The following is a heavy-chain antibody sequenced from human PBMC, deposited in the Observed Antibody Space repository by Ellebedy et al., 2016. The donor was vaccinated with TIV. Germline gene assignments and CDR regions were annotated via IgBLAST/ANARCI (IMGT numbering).Heavy chain of an antibody. CDR1: GYTFTNYY. CDR3: ARDQYFGSGNYPGGNFDS. J-gene: IGHJ4*02. D-gene: IGHD3-10*01. Sequence: AASVKVSCKASGYTFTNYYIHWMRQAPGQAFEWMGLIHPSVGSTTYAQKFQGRVTMTRDTSTSTVYMELSSLSSEDTAIYYCARDQYFGSGNYPGGNFDSWGQGTLVPVSS. V-gene: IGHV1-46*01. CDR2: IHPSVGST.